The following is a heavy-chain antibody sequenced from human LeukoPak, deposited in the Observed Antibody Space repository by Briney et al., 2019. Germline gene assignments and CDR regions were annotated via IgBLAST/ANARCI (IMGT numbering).Heavy chain of an antibody. J-gene: IGHJ4*02. CDR3: ARDGSWGLDY. Sequence: GASVKVSCKAPGGTFNNYAISWVRQAPGQGLEWMGRINPIVGIVNYAQKFRGRVTITADMSTSTAYMELSSLASEDTAVYYCARDGSWGLDYWGQGPLVTVSS. CDR1: GGTFNNYA. CDR2: INPIVGIV. D-gene: IGHD3-10*01. V-gene: IGHV1-69*04.